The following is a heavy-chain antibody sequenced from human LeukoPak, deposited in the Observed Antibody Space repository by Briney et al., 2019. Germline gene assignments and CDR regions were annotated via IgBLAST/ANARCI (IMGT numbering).Heavy chain of an antibody. V-gene: IGHV4-61*08. J-gene: IGHJ5*02. CDR1: GGSISSGGYY. CDR3: ARDREDTYYYDSSGITTGFDP. CDR2: IYYSGCT. Sequence: PSETLSLTCTVSGGSISSGGYYWSWIRQHPGKGLEWIGYIYYSGCTNYNPSLKSRVTISVDTSKNQFSLKLSSVTAADTAVYYCARDREDTYYYDSSGITTGFDPWGQGTLVTVSS. D-gene: IGHD3-22*01.